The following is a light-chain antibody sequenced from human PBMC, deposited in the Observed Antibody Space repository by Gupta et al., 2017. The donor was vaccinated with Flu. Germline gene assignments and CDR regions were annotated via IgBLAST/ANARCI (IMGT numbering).Light chain of an antibody. V-gene: IGKV3-20*01. CDR2: GAS. CDR1: LSFRYRI. J-gene: IGKJ1*01. CDR3: QQEGNSPMT. Sequence: SCRVSLSFRYRILARYQHKPGQAPRLLLYGASSRATGLPDRFNCSGSVAHFRLTISGVEPEAFAMYYCQQEGNSPMTFGQGTKVEIK.